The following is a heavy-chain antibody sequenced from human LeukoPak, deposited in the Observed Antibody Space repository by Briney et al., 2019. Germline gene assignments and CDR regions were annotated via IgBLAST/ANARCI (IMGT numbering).Heavy chain of an antibody. D-gene: IGHD3-3*01. CDR3: ARDYDFWSGYYTGYFDY. V-gene: IGHV3-11*04. CDR2: LSSSGTTI. Sequence: GGSLRLSCAAPGFTFSDYYMSWIRQAPGKGLEWVSYLSSSGTTIYYADSVKGRFTISRDNAKNSLYLQMNSLRAEDTAVYYCARDYDFWSGYYTGYFDYWGQGTLVTVSS. CDR1: GFTFSDYY. J-gene: IGHJ4*02.